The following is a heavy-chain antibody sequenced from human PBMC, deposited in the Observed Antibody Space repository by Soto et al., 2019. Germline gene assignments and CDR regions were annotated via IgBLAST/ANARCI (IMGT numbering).Heavy chain of an antibody. J-gene: IGHJ4*02. CDR1: GFTFSSYA. CDR3: ARVQSEYSSSPPHDY. V-gene: IGHV3-23*01. CDR2: ISSSGGGT. D-gene: IGHD6-6*01. Sequence: EVQLLESGGGLVQPGGSLRVSCAASGFTFSSYAMSWVRQAPGKGLEWVSTISSSGGGTHYADSVKGRFTFSRDDSKSTLYLQMNSLRAEDTAVYYCARVQSEYSSSPPHDYWGQGTLVTVSS.